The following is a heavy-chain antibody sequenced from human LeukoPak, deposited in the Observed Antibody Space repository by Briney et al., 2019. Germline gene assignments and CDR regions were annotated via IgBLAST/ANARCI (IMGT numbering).Heavy chain of an antibody. CDR3: AKYGRSGYSSGMDV. D-gene: IGHD2-15*01. Sequence: GGSLRLSCAASGFTFSSYAMSWVRQAPGKGLEWVSTINVSGGSTYYADSVKGRFTISRDNSKNTLYLQMNSLRAEDMAIYYCAKYGRSGYSSGMDVWGQGITVTVSS. CDR1: GFTFSSYA. CDR2: INVSGGST. V-gene: IGHV3-23*01. J-gene: IGHJ6*02.